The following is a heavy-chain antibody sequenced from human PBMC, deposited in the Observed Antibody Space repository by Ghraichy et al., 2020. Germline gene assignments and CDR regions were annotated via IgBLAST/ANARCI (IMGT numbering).Heavy chain of an antibody. J-gene: IGHJ4*02. D-gene: IGHD6-13*01. CDR1: GFTFSSYS. CDR2: ISSSSSYI. V-gene: IGHV3-21*01. CDR3: ARDVAGIDY. Sequence: GESLNISCAASGFTFSSYSMNWVRQAPGKGLEWVSSISSSSSYIYYADSVKGRFTISRDNAKNSLYLQMNSLRAEDTAVYYCARDVAGIDYWGQGTLVTASS.